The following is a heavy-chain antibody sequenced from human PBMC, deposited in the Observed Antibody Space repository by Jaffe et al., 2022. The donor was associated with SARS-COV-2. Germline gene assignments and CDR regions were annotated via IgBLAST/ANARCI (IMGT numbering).Heavy chain of an antibody. CDR3: ARDFLTGGGGARWFDP. D-gene: IGHD2-15*01. Sequence: QVQLQQSGPGLVKPSQTLSLTCAISGDSVSSNIATWNWIRQSPSRGLEWLGRTYYRSKWYNDFAVSVKSRITINPDTSKNQFSLQLNSVTPEDTAVYYCARDFLTGGGGARWFDPWGQGTLVTVSS. V-gene: IGHV6-1*01. CDR2: TYYRSKWYN. CDR1: GDSVSSNIAT. J-gene: IGHJ5*02.